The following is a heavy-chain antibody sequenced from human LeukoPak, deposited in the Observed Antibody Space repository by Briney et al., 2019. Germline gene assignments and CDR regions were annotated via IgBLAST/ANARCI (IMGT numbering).Heavy chain of an antibody. Sequence: RTGGSLRLSCAASGFSFSTYGMSWVRQAPGKGLEWVADIGDSGETTIYRDSVKGRLTISRDNSKNTVYLQMSSLRVEDTALYYCARGAPVAGTRHFDHWGQGTLVTVSS. CDR2: IGDSGETT. J-gene: IGHJ5*02. D-gene: IGHD4-23*01. V-gene: IGHV3-23*01. CDR1: GFSFSTYG. CDR3: ARGAPVAGTRHFDH.